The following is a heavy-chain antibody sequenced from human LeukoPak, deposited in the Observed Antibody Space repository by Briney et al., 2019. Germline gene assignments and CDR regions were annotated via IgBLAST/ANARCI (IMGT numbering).Heavy chain of an antibody. CDR3: ARDGLYYYGSGSPDY. J-gene: IGHJ4*02. CDR2: ISSSSSTI. CDR1: GFTFSSYS. Sequence: GGSLRLSCAASGFTFSSYSMNWVRQAPGKGLEWVSYISSSSSTIYYADSVKGRFTISRDNAKNSLYLQMNSLRAEDTAVYYCARDGLYYYGSGSPDYWGQGTLVTVSS. V-gene: IGHV3-48*01. D-gene: IGHD3-10*01.